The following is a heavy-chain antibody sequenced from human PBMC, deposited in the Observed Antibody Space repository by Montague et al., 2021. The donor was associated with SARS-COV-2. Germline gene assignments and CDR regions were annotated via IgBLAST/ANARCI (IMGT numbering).Heavy chain of an antibody. V-gene: IGHV4-38-2*01. CDR1: GYSISSGYY. D-gene: IGHD3-10*01. Sequence: SETLSLTCSVFGYSISSGYYWGWIRQPPGKGLEWIGNIYHSGGTYYSPSLKSRVTVSVDTSKNQFSLRLSSVTAADTAVYYCARWYYGSGSYPHWGQGTLVTVSS. CDR2: IYHSGGT. CDR3: ARWYYGSGSYPH. J-gene: IGHJ4*02.